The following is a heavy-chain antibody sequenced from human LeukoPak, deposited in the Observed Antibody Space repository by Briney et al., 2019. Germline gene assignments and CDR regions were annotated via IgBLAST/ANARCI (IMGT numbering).Heavy chain of an antibody. CDR3: ARGRLSGSGSYLWYFDL. D-gene: IGHD3-10*01. V-gene: IGHV3-13*01. CDR1: GFTFSSYD. Sequence: PGGSLRLSCAASGFTFSSYDMHWVRQLTGKGLEWVSGIGTVGDTYYPDSVKGRFTVSRENAKNSLYFQMNSLRAGDTAVYYCARGRLSGSGSYLWYFDLWGRGTLVTVSS. J-gene: IGHJ2*01. CDR2: IGTVGDT.